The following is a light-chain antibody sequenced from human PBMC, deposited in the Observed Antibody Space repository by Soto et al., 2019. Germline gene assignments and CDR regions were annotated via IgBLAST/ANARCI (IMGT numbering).Light chain of an antibody. Sequence: IQMTQSPSSLSASVGDRVTITCRASQSISSYLGWYQQSPGKAPKVLIVGASTLQSGVPSRFSGSGSGTDFTLTISSLQPEDSATYYCLQDFSYPRTFGQGTKVDIK. CDR1: QSISSY. V-gene: IGKV1-6*01. J-gene: IGKJ1*01. CDR3: LQDFSYPRT. CDR2: GAS.